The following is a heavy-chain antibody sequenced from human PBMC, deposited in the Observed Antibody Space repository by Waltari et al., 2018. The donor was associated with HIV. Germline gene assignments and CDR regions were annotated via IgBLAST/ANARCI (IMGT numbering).Heavy chain of an antibody. Sequence: EVQLLASGGGLVQPGGSLRLSCAGSGFTFSIYAITWVRPAPGKGLEWVSAIFGDGGSTFYADSVKGRFTISRDNSKNTLYLQMNSLRAEDTAVYYCAKGTLNPLTTDYWGQGTLVTVSS. V-gene: IGHV3-23*01. CDR3: AKGTLNPLTTDY. J-gene: IGHJ4*02. CDR1: GFTFSIYA. D-gene: IGHD4-17*01. CDR2: IFGDGGST.